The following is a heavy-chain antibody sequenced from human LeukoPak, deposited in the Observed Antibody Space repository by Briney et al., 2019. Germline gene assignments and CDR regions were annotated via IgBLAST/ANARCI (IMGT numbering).Heavy chain of an antibody. CDR3: ARDRGSNDPIDY. V-gene: IGHV3-33*01. Sequence: PGRSLRLSCAASGFTFSSYGMHWVRQAPGKGLEWVAVIWHDGRNKYYADSVKGRFTISRDNSKNTLYLQMGSLRAEDTAVYYCARDRGSNDPIDYWGQGTLVTVSS. CDR2: IWHDGRNK. J-gene: IGHJ4*02. D-gene: IGHD2-15*01. CDR1: GFTFSSYG.